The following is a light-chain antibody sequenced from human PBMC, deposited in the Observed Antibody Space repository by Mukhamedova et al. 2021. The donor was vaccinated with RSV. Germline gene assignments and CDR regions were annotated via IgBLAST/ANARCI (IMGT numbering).Light chain of an antibody. V-gene: IGKV1-39*01. CDR1: QIIDNH. CDR2: AAS. CDR3: QQSHTFVA. J-gene: IGKJ4*01. Sequence: VTITCRASQIIDNHLNWYQHKPGKAPQLLVYAASTLQSGVPSRFRGSGSVTYFTLTITSLQPEDFATYYCQQSHTFVAFGGGTK.